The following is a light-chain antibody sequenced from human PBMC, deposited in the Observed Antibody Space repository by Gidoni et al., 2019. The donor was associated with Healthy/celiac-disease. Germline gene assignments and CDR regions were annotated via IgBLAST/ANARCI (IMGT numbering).Light chain of an antibody. V-gene: IGKV1-5*03. CDR3: QHPGT. CDR2: KSA. Sequence: DIQMTQSPSTLSASVGDRVTSTCQASKSIISWFAWYQQKPGKAPKHQIYKSASLESGGPSRFGGSGSGTEITRTMNTLESDDFATEYYQHPGTFGQGTKVEIK. J-gene: IGKJ1*01. CDR1: KSIISW.